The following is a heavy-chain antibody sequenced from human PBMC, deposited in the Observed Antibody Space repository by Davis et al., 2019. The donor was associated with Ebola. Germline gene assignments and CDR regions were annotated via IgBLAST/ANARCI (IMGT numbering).Heavy chain of an antibody. D-gene: IGHD3-10*01. CDR1: GFSFSTYD. CDR3: ARGVAGRVRGVPWAMDV. V-gene: IGHV3-13*01. Sequence: GESLKLSCAASGFSFSTYDMHWVRQATGKGLEWVSAIGTAGDTYYPGSVKGRFTISRENAKKSLYLQMNSLGAGDTAVYYCARGVAGRVRGVPWAMDVWGQGTTVTVSS. CDR2: IGTAGDT. J-gene: IGHJ6*02.